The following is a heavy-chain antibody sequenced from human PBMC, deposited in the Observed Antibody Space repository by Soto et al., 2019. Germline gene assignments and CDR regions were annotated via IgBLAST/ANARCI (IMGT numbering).Heavy chain of an antibody. V-gene: IGHV4-61*08. D-gene: IGHD3-3*01. CDR2: IYYSGST. J-gene: IGHJ5*02. Sequence: SETLSLTCTVTGDSITSGGYYWSWIRQHPGKGLEWIGYIYYSGSTNYNPSLKSRVTISVDTSKNQFSLKLSSVTAADTAVYYCARFYYDFWSGYSTHNWFDPWGQGTLVTVSS. CDR3: ARFYYDFWSGYSTHNWFDP. CDR1: GDSITSGGYY.